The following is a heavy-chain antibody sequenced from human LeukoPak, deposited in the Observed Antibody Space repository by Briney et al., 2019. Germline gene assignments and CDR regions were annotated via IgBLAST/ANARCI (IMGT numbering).Heavy chain of an antibody. CDR2: INGDGSTT. CDR3: ARRNY. V-gene: IGHV3-74*01. J-gene: IGHJ4*02. Sequence: GGSLRLSCAASGFTFSSYWMHWVRQAPGKGLAWVSRINGDGSTTSYADSVKGRFTISRDNAKNTLYLQMNTLRAEDTAVYYCARRNYWGQGTLVTVSS. CDR1: GFTFSSYW.